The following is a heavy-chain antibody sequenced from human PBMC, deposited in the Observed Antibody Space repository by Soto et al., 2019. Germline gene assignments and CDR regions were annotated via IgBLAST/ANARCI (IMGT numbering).Heavy chain of an antibody. CDR3: ASFGVASMNWFDP. J-gene: IGHJ5*02. Sequence: TLSLTCAVSGGSISSGGYSWSWIRQPPGKGLEWIGYIYHSGSTYYNPSLKSRVTISVGRSKNQFSLKLSSVTAADTAVYYCASFGVASMNWFDPWGQGTLVTVSS. CDR2: IYHSGST. V-gene: IGHV4-30-2*01. CDR1: GGSISSGGYS. D-gene: IGHD3-3*01.